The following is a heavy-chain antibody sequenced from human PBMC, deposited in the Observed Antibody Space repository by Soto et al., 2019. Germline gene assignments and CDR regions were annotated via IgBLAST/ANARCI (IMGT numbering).Heavy chain of an antibody. CDR1: GGSISSYY. CDR2: IYYSGST. Sequence: LSLTCTVSGGSISSYYWSWIRQPPGKGLEWIGYIYYSGSTNYNPSLKSRVTISVDTSKNQFSLKLSSVTAADTAVYYCARGRLLYYYYGMDVWGQGTTVTVSS. CDR3: ARGRLLYYYYGMDV. J-gene: IGHJ6*02. V-gene: IGHV4-59*01.